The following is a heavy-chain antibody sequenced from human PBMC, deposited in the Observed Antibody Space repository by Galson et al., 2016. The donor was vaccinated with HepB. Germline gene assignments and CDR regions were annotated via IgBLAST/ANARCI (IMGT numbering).Heavy chain of an antibody. Sequence: SETLSLTCTVSGGSVRSPSYYWTWTRQPPGKGLEWIGYVYYNGGTNYNPSLKSRVTISLDTSKKHFSLQLTPVTAADTAVYSCAREYNHDHNFDYWGQGTLVTVSS. CDR1: GGSVRSPSYY. CDR2: VYYNGGT. D-gene: IGHD1-1*01. CDR3: AREYNHDHNFDY. J-gene: IGHJ4*02. V-gene: IGHV4-61*03.